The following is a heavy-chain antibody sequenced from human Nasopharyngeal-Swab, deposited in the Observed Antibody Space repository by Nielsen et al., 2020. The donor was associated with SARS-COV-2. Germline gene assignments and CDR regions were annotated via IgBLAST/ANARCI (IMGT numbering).Heavy chain of an antibody. D-gene: IGHD4-17*01. V-gene: IGHV4-39*07. J-gene: IGHJ4*02. CDR1: GASISSSINY. CDR2: VSYSGTA. CDR3: ARDESGDYLGLPFDY. Sequence: SETLSLTCTVSGASISSSINYWGWIRQSPQKGLEWIGTVSYSGTANYNPSLNSRVTISVDTSKNQFSLKLISVTAADTVVYYCARDESGDYLGLPFDYWGQGTLVTVSS.